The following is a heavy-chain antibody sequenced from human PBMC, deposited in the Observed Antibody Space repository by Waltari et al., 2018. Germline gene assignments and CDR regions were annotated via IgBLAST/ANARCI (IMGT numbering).Heavy chain of an antibody. CDR2: INLSGST. Sequence: QVQLQQWGAGLLKPSETLSLTCAVYGGSFSGYYWSWIRQPPGTGLEWIGEINLSGSTNYNPSLKSRVTISVDTSKNQFSLKLSSVTAADTAVYYCARRSFWSGYFDYWGQGTLVTVSS. CDR3: ARRSFWSGYFDY. CDR1: GGSFSGYY. D-gene: IGHD3-3*01. J-gene: IGHJ4*02. V-gene: IGHV4-34*01.